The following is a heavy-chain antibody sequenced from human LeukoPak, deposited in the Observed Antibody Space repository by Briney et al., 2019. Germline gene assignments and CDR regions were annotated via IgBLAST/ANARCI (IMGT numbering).Heavy chain of an antibody. CDR3: ARAGKYYDSSGYYNWFDP. CDR1: GGSFSGYY. CDR2: INHSGST. D-gene: IGHD3-22*01. J-gene: IGHJ5*02. Sequence: PSETLSLTCAVYGGSFSGYYWSWIRQPPGKGLEWIGEINHSGSTNYNPSPKSRVTISVDTSKNQFSLKLSSVTAADTAVYYCARAGKYYDSSGYYNWFDPWGQGTLVTVSS. V-gene: IGHV4-34*01.